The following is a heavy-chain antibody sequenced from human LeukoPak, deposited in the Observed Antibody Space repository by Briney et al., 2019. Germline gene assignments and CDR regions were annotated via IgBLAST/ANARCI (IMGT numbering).Heavy chain of an antibody. CDR1: GFNFSIYA. D-gene: IGHD3-16*01. V-gene: IGHV3-23*01. Sequence: GGSLRLSCAASGFNFSIYAMSGVRQAAGKGLEWVSAISGSGGSTYYADSVKARSTTSRDNSKNTLYLQMNSLRAEDRAVYYCAKPLRRDFDYWGQGTLVTVSS. CDR2: ISGSGGST. CDR3: AKPLRRDFDY. J-gene: IGHJ4*02.